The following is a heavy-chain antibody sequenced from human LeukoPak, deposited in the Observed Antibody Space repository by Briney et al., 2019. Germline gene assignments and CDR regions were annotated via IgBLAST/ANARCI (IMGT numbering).Heavy chain of an antibody. J-gene: IGHJ3*02. CDR3: AREHNGGDGYNYWAFDI. V-gene: IGHV4-31*01. CDR2: IYYSGST. Sequence: SQTLSLTCTVSGGSISSGGYYWSSIRQHRGKGLEWIVYIYYSGSTYYNPCLKSPVTISVDTSKNQFSRKLSSVTAADTAVYYCAREHNGGDGYNYWAFDIWGQGTMVTVSS. CDR1: GGSISSGGYY. D-gene: IGHD5-24*01.